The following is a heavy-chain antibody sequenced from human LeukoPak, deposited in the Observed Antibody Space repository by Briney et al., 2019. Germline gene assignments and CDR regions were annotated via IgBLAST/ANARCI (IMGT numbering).Heavy chain of an antibody. CDR1: GYTFTSYD. CDR2: MNPNSGKT. D-gene: IGHD3-22*01. J-gene: IGHJ4*02. Sequence: ASVKVSCKASGYTFTSYDINWVRQATGQGLEWMGWMNPNSGKTGYAQKFQGRVTITRNTSISTAYMELSSLRSEDTAVYYCAGDHYYDSSGYFDYWGQGTLVTVSS. CDR3: AGDHYYDSSGYFDY. V-gene: IGHV1-8*03.